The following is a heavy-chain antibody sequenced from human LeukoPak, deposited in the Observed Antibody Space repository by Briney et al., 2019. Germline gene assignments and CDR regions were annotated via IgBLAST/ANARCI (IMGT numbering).Heavy chain of an antibody. CDR3: AKDATEYGDSHFDW. Sequence: PRGTLRLSCSASGFSFNSYGMHWVRQAPGKGLEWVAVIWHDGSQEYYADYEKGRFTISRDNSRNTVYLEMNSLRVEDTAVYYCAKDATEYGDSHFDWWGQGTLVTVSS. V-gene: IGHV3-33*06. D-gene: IGHD4-17*01. CDR2: IWHDGSQE. CDR1: GFSFNSYG. J-gene: IGHJ4*02.